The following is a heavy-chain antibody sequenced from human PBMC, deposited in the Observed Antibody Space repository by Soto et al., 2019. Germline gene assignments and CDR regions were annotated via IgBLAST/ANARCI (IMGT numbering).Heavy chain of an antibody. D-gene: IGHD3-9*01. V-gene: IGHV2-5*02. CDR2: IYWDDDK. Sequence: QITLKESGPTLVKPTQTLTLTCTFSGFSLSTSGVGVAWIRQPPGKALEWLALIYWDDDKRYSPSLKSRLTIPKDPSKNQVVLTMTNMDPGDTATYYCAHSRKSYYDILTGYNYWGQGTLVTVSS. J-gene: IGHJ4*02. CDR3: AHSRKSYYDILTGYNY. CDR1: GFSLSTSGVG.